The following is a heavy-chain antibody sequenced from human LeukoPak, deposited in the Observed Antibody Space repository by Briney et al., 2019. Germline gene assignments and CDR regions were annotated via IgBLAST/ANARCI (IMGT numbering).Heavy chain of an antibody. J-gene: IGHJ6*03. CDR2: IYYSGST. Sequence: SETLSLTCTVSGGSISSSSYYWGWIRQPPGKGLEWIGSIYYSGSTYYNPSLKSRVTISVDTSKNQFSLRLSSVTAADTAVYYCARETSQKGAHYMDVWGKGTTVTISS. V-gene: IGHV4-39*07. CDR3: ARETSQKGAHYMDV. D-gene: IGHD3-16*01. CDR1: GGSISSSSYY.